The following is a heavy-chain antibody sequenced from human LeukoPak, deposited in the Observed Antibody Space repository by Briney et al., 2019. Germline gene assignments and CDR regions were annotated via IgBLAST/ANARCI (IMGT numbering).Heavy chain of an antibody. CDR2: MNPNSGNT. CDR1: GYTFTSYD. D-gene: IGHD3-9*01. CDR3: ARGLLTGSPADVDALDI. Sequence: GASVKVSCKASGYTFTSYDINWLRQATGQGLEWMGWMNPNSGNTGYAQKFQGRVTMTRNTSISTAYMELSSLRSEDTAVYYCARGLLTGSPADVDALDIWGQGTMVTVSS. V-gene: IGHV1-8*01. J-gene: IGHJ3*02.